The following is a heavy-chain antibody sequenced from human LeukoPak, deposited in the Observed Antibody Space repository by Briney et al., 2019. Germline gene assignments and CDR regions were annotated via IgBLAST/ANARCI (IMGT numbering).Heavy chain of an antibody. CDR1: GFTFSTYW. CDR2: IKEDGSEK. Sequence: GGSLRLSCAASGFTFSTYWMACIRQAPGKGLEWVANIKEDGSEKYYVDSVKGRFTISRDNAKNSVFLQMNSLRVEDTAVYYCARRIFDIWGQGTMVTVSS. CDR3: ARRIFDI. V-gene: IGHV3-7*01. D-gene: IGHD2-15*01. J-gene: IGHJ3*02.